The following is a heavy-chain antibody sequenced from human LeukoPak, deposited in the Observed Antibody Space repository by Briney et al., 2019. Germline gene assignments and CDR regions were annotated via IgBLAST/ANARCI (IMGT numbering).Heavy chain of an antibody. V-gene: IGHV4-59*11. D-gene: IGHD3-22*01. CDR3: ARDLHDSSGYPDYYYMDV. CDR2: IYYSGST. J-gene: IGHJ6*03. CDR1: GGSISSHY. Sequence: SETLSLTCTVSGGSISSHYWSWIRQPPGKGLEWIGYIYYSGSTNYNPSLKSRVTISVDTSKNQFSLKLSSVTAADTAVYYCARDLHDSSGYPDYYYMDVWGKGTTVTVSS.